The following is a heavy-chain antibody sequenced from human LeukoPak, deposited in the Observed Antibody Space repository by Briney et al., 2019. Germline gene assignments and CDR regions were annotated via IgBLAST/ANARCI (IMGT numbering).Heavy chain of an antibody. CDR1: GGSFSGYY. CDR3: ARGGYGKYSWFDP. Sequence: SETLSLTCAVYGGSFSGYYWSWIRQPPGKVLEWIGEINHIVSTNYNPSLKSRVPISVETSKNQFSLKLSSVTAADTGVYYCARGGYGKYSWFDPWGQGTLVTVSS. CDR2: INHIVST. V-gene: IGHV4-34*01. J-gene: IGHJ5*02. D-gene: IGHD6-13*01.